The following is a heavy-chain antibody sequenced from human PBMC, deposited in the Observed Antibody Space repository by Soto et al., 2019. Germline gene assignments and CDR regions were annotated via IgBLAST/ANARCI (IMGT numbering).Heavy chain of an antibody. Sequence: SETLSLTCTVSGGSISSYYWSWIRQPPGKGLEWIGYIYYSGSTYYNPSLKSRVTISVDTSKNQFSLKLSSVTAADTAVYYCARGYSGYDSHWGQGTLVTSPQ. CDR2: IYYSGST. D-gene: IGHD5-12*01. CDR1: GGSISSYY. CDR3: ARGYSGYDSH. V-gene: IGHV4-59*08. J-gene: IGHJ4*02.